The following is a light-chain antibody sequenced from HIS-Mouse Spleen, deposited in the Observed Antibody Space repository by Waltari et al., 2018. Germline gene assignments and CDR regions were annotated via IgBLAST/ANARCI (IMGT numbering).Light chain of an antibody. Sequence: SYALTQPPSVSVSPGQTARITCSGDALPKQYPYWYQQKPGQAPVLVIYKDSERPSGIPERFSGSSSGTTVTLTISGVQAEDEADYYCQSADSSGTYPVFGGGTQLTVL. V-gene: IGLV3-25*03. J-gene: IGLJ7*01. CDR3: QSADSSGTYPV. CDR2: KDS. CDR1: ALPKQY.